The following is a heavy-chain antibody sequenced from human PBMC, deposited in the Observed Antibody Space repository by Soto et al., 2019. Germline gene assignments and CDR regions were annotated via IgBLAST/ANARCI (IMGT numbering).Heavy chain of an antibody. CDR2: IYYSGST. D-gene: IGHD5-18*01. CDR1: GGSLSSYY. Sequence: SDTLSLTCTVSGGSLSSYYWSWIRQPPGKGLECIGYIYYSGSTNYNPSLKSRVTISVDTSKNQFSLKLSSVTAADTAVYYCARDNGYSYGYALDHWGQGTLVKVSS. V-gene: IGHV4-59*01. CDR3: ARDNGYSYGYALDH. J-gene: IGHJ4*02.